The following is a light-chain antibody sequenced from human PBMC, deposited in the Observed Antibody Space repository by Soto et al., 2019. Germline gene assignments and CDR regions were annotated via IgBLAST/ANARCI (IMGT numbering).Light chain of an antibody. CDR3: QQYGSS. Sequence: EIVLTQSPGTLSLSPGERATLSCRASQSVSSSYLAWYQQKPGQAPRLLIYGASSRATGIPDRFSGSGSGTDFTLTISRLEPEDFAVYYCQQYGSSFGPGT. CDR1: QSVSSSY. J-gene: IGKJ3*01. V-gene: IGKV3-20*01. CDR2: GAS.